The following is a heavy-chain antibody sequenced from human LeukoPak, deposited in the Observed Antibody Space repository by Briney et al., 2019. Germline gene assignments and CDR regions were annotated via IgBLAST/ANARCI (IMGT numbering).Heavy chain of an antibody. CDR2: ISWNSGSI. J-gene: IGHJ4*02. D-gene: IGHD3-10*01. CDR3: AKDMDTLVQGVIFN. Sequence: GRSLRLPCAGSGFMFDDYAMHWVRQAPGKGLEWVSGISWNSGSIGYADSVKGRFTISRDNAKNSLYLQMNSLRAEDTALYYCAKDMDTLVQGVIFNWGQGTLVTVSS. CDR1: GFMFDDYA. V-gene: IGHV3-9*01.